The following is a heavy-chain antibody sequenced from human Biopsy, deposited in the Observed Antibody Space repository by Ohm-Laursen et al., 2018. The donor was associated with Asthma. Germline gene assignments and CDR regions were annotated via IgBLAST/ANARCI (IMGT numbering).Heavy chain of an antibody. D-gene: IGHD3-9*01. CDR1: GYNFISFA. CDR3: ARTYYDFLTGQVKDVFGV. CDR2: VNTGNGDT. Sequence: SSVSASCKASGYNFISFAIHWVRQAPGQRLEWMGWVNTGNGDTKYSQKFQGRVTITRDTSASTAYMELRSLRSEDTATYYCARTYYDFLTGQVKDVFGVWGQGTMVTVSS. V-gene: IGHV1-3*04. J-gene: IGHJ3*01.